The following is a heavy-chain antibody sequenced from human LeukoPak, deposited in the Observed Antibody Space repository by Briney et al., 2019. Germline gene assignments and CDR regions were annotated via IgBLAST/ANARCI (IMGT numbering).Heavy chain of an antibody. J-gene: IGHJ4*02. CDR1: GFTVSSDS. D-gene: IGHD4/OR15-4a*01. CDR2: IYSGGST. V-gene: IGHV3-53*01. CDR3: ARRAGAYSHPYDY. Sequence: GGSLRLPCTVSGFTVSSDSMSWVRQAPGKGLEWVSFIYSGGSTHYSDSVKGRFTISRDNSKNTLYLRMNSLRAEDTAVYYCARRAGAYSHPYDYWGQGTLVTVSS.